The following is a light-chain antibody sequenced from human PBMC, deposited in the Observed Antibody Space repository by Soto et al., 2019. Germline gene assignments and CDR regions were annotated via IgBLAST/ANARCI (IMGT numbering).Light chain of an antibody. V-gene: IGKV1-39*01. Sequence: DIQMTQSPSSLSASVGDRVTITCRASQSISNYLNWYQQKPGKAPKLLIYAASSMQSAGPSRFSGSGSETDFTLTISSLQPDDSATYYFQQSFSPLWTFGQGTKVEV. CDR3: QQSFSPLWT. CDR1: QSISNY. J-gene: IGKJ1*01. CDR2: AAS.